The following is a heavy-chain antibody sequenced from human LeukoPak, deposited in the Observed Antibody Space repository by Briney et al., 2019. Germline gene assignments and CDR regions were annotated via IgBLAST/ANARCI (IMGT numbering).Heavy chain of an antibody. CDR1: GFPFTSYA. J-gene: IGHJ4*02. Sequence: TGGSPRLSCAASGFPFTSYAMSWVRQAPGKGLEWVSSICGTGGNTYYADPVKGRFTTSNTNSKNRLYLQMNSLRAEGTAVYYCAKDRGSGDSYDSWGQGTLVTVSS. CDR2: ICGTGGNT. D-gene: IGHD3-10*01. V-gene: IGHV3-23*01. CDR3: AKDRGSGDSYDS.